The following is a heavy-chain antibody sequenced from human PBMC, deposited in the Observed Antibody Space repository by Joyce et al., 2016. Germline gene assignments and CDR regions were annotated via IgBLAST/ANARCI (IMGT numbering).Heavy chain of an antibody. CDR1: GDSINSDNYY. V-gene: IGHV4-61*02. Sequence: QVHLQESGPGLVKPSQTLSLTCTVSGDSINSDNYYWNWIRQPAGKGLEWIGRIFLSGSTNHNPSLKSRVTMSLDTSKSQFSLNLRSVTAADTAVYYCARAERRYDYVWMIYRTNGFDIWGQGTMVTVSS. CDR3: ARAERRYDYVWMIYRTNGFDI. D-gene: IGHD3-16*02. J-gene: IGHJ3*02. CDR2: IFLSGST.